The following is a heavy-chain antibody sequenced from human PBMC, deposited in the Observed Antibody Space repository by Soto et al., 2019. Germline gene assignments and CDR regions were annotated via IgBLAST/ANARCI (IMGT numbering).Heavy chain of an antibody. V-gene: IGHV1-2*02. Sequence: ASVKVSCKASGYTFTGYYMHWVRQAPGQGLEWMGWINPNSGGTNYAQKFQGRVTMTRDTSISTAYMELSRLRSDDTAVYYCARDMAHSPYYYGMGVWGQGTTVTVSS. CDR3: ARDMAHSPYYYGMGV. CDR2: INPNSGGT. CDR1: GYTFTGYY. J-gene: IGHJ6*02.